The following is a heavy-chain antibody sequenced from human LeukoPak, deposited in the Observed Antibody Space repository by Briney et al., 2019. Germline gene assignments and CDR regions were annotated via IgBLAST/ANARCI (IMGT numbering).Heavy chain of an antibody. CDR3: ARDPVEWELLLDY. CDR2: MNIDGSEK. V-gene: IGHV3-7*01. J-gene: IGHJ4*02. D-gene: IGHD1-26*01. CDR1: GFTFSSYC. Sequence: GGSLRLSCAASGFTFSSYCMGWVRQAPGKRLEWVANMNIDGSEKYYADSAKGRFTISRDNARNSVYLQMNSLRVEDTAVYHCARDPVEWELLLDYWGQGTLVTVSS.